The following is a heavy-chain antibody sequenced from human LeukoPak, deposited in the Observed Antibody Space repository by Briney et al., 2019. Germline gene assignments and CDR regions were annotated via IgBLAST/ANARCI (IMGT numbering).Heavy chain of an antibody. Sequence: SETLSLTCAVYGGSFSGYYWSWTRQPPGKGLEWIGEINHSGGTNYNPSLKSRVTISVDTSKNQFSLKLSSVTAADTAVYYCARAGFDFWSGYYNWFDPWGQGTLVTVSS. CDR1: GGSFSGYY. D-gene: IGHD3-3*01. J-gene: IGHJ5*02. CDR2: INHSGGT. V-gene: IGHV4-34*01. CDR3: ARAGFDFWSGYYNWFDP.